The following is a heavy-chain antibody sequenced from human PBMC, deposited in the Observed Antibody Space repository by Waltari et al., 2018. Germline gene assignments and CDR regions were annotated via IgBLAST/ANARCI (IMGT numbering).Heavy chain of an antibody. CDR2: ISGRGGST. CDR1: GFTFSSYA. Sequence: EVQLLESGGGLVQPGGSLRLSCAASGFTFSSYAMSWVRQAPGKGLEWVSAISGRGGSTYYADSVKGRFTISRDNSKNTLYLQMNSLRAEDTAVYYCAKQVVPAAIRSGPWFDPWGQGTLVTVSS. D-gene: IGHD2-2*02. V-gene: IGHV3-23*01. J-gene: IGHJ5*02. CDR3: AKQVVPAAIRSGPWFDP.